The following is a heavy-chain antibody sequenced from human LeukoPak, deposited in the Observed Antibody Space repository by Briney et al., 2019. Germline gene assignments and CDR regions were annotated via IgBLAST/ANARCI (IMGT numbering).Heavy chain of an antibody. CDR1: GFTFSDYY. J-gene: IGHJ4*02. CDR2: ISSSSSYT. V-gene: IGHV3-11*05. CDR3: ARVGYYDSSPFDY. D-gene: IGHD3-22*01. Sequence: PGGSLRLSCAASGFTFSDYYTSWLRQAPGKGLEGVSYISSSSSYTNYADSVKGRFTISRDNARNSLYLQMNSLRAEDTAVYYCARVGYYDSSPFDYWGQGTLVTVSS.